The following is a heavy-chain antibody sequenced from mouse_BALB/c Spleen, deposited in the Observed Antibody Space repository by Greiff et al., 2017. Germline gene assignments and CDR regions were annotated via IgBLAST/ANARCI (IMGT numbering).Heavy chain of an antibody. Sequence: EVQVVESGGGLVQPGGSLKLSCAASGFTFSSYGMSWVRQTPDKRLELVATINSNGGSTYYPDSVKGRFTISRDNAKNTLYLQMSSLKSEDTAMYYCARELRSYFDYWGQGTTLTVSS. CDR1: GFTFSSYG. D-gene: IGHD1-1*01. CDR3: ARELRSYFDY. CDR2: INSNGGST. V-gene: IGHV5-6-3*01. J-gene: IGHJ2*01.